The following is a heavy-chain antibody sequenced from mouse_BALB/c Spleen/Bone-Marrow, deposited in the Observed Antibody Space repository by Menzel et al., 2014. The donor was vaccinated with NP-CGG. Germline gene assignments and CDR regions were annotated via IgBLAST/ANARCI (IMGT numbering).Heavy chain of an antibody. CDR2: INPNNGGT. CDR3: ARFYYYGSSYWYFVV. Sequence: LVESGPELVKPGASVKIPCKASGYTVTDYYMDWVKQSHGKSLERIGDINPNNGGTIYNQKFKGKATLTVDNSSSTAYMELRSLTSEDTAVYYCARFYYYGSSYWYFVVWGEGTTFTGS. J-gene: IGHJ1*01. CDR1: GYTVTDYY. V-gene: IGHV1-18*01. D-gene: IGHD1-1*01.